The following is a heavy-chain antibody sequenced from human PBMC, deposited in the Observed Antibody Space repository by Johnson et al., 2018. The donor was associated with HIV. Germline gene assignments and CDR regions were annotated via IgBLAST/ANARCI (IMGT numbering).Heavy chain of an antibody. D-gene: IGHD5/OR15-5a*01. Sequence: VQLVESGGGLVQPGRSLRLSCTASGFTFGDYAMSWVRQAPGKGLEWVGFIRSKAYGGTTEYAASVKGRFTISRDDSKSIAYLQMNSLKTEDTAVYYCTRTMEVYRYRDDALDIWGQGTMVTVSS. J-gene: IGHJ3*02. V-gene: IGHV3-49*04. CDR3: TRTMEVYRYRDDALDI. CDR2: IRSKAYGGTT. CDR1: GFTFGDYA.